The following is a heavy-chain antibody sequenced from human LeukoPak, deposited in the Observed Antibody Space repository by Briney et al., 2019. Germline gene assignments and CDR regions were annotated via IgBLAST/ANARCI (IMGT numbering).Heavy chain of an antibody. CDR2: IYYSGST. CDR3: ARAPPQGVPAAIYYFDY. D-gene: IGHD2-2*01. V-gene: IGHV4-30-4*01. Sequence: SQTLSLTCTVSGGSISSGDYYWSWIRQPPGKGLEWIGYIYYSGSTYYNPSLKSRVTISVDTSKNQFSLKLSSVTAADTAVYYCARAPPQGVPAAIYYFDYWGQGTLVTVSS. J-gene: IGHJ4*02. CDR1: GGSISSGDYY.